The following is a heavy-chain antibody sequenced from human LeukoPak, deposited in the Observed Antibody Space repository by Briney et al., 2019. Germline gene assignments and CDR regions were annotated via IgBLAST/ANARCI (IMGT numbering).Heavy chain of an antibody. CDR2: ISGSGGST. Sequence: GGSLRLSCAASGFTFSSYAMSWVRQAPGKGLEWASGISGSGGSTYYADSVKGRFTISRDNSKNTLYLQMNSLRAEDTAVYYCAKIEAAAGIQHWGQGTLVTVSS. CDR1: GFTFSSYA. D-gene: IGHD6-13*01. J-gene: IGHJ1*01. CDR3: AKIEAAAGIQH. V-gene: IGHV3-23*01.